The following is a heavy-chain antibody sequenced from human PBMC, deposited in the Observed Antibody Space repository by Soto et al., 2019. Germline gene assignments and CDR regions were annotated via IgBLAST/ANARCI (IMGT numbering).Heavy chain of an antibody. CDR1: GFTFSNHW. CDR3: ARDESACDLAWWFDP. CDR2: INPSGDIT. V-gene: IGHV1-46*01. Sequence: ASVKVSCKASGFTFSNHWMHWVRQAPGQGLEWMGVINPSGDITSYAQRFQGRLTLTTDTSTSSAYMELSSLRSDDTAIYYCARDESACDLAWWFDPWGQGTLVTVSS. D-gene: IGHD2-21*01. J-gene: IGHJ5*02.